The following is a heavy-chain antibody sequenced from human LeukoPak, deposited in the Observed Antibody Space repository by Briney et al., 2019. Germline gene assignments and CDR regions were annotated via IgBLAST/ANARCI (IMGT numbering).Heavy chain of an antibody. D-gene: IGHD2-15*01. V-gene: IGHV3-23*01. CDR1: GFSVSSYA. CDR3: ANYRSGGGGYYSGLEH. CDR2: ITGSDDAT. Sequence: PGGSLRLSCAASGFSVSSYAMSWVRQAPGKGLEWLSAITGSDDATYHADSVKGRFTISRTNSENRLYLQMNGLRADDSGVYYCANYRSGGGGYYSGLEHWGQGTQVTVSS. J-gene: IGHJ1*01.